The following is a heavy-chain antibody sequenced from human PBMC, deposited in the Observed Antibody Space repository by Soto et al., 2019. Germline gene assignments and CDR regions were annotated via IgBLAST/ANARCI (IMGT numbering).Heavy chain of an antibody. J-gene: IGHJ5*02. V-gene: IGHV3-74*01. CDR3: ARGGSTDFYGLLDL. CDR1: GFSLSKYW. CDR2: VNGDGSST. Sequence: EVQLVESGGASVQPGGSLRLSCAASGFSLSKYWMHWVRQAPGKGLEWVSRVNGDGSSTTYADSVSGRFIISRDNAKNTVFLQMSSLRADETDRYYCARGGSTDFYGLLDLWGQGTQVIVSS. D-gene: IGHD3-16*01.